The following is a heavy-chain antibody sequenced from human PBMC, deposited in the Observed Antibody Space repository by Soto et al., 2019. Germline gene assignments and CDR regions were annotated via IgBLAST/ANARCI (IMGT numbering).Heavy chain of an antibody. V-gene: IGHV3-23*01. Sequence: PGGSLRLSCAASGFTFSSYAMSWVRQAPGKGLEWLSAISGSGGRTYYADSVKGRFTISRDNSKNTLFLQMNSLRAEDTAVYYCAKAYDFWSVYWFDYWGQGTLVTVSS. CDR2: ISGSGGRT. D-gene: IGHD3-3*01. CDR3: AKAYDFWSVYWFDY. CDR1: GFTFSSYA. J-gene: IGHJ4*02.